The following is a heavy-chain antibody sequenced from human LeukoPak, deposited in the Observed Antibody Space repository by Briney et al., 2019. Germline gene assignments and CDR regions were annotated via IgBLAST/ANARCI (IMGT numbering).Heavy chain of an antibody. CDR2: ISPNSGGT. CDR3: ARLNSGSLRGILY. D-gene: IGHD2-15*01. Sequence: ASVKVSCKASGYMFSAYYINWVRQPPGLGLEWLGWISPNSGGTNYAQKFQGRVTMTSDTSISTAYLELNSLRSDDTAVYFCARLNSGSLRGILYWGQGSLVTVSS. CDR1: GYMFSAYY. J-gene: IGHJ4*02. V-gene: IGHV1-2*02.